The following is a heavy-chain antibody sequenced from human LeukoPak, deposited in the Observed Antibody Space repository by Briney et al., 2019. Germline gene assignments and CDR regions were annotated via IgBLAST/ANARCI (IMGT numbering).Heavy chain of an antibody. D-gene: IGHD4-23*01. Sequence: ASVKVSCKASGYTFTSYAMNWVRQAPGQGPEWMGWINTNTGNPTYAQGFTGRFVFSLDTSVTTAYLQISSLKAEDTAVYYCAREVAPGGFDYWGQGTLVTVSS. J-gene: IGHJ4*02. V-gene: IGHV7-4-1*02. CDR1: GYTFTSYA. CDR3: AREVAPGGFDY. CDR2: INTNTGNP.